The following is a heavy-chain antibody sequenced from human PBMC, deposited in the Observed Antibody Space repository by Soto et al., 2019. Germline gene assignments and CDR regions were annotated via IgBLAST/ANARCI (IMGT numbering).Heavy chain of an antibody. J-gene: IGHJ6*02. Sequence: PGGSLRLSCAASGFTFSSYWMHWVRQAPGKGLVWVSRIISDGRSTNYADSVKGRFTISRDNAENTLYLQMNSLRAEDTAVYYCARPRGSYYGYYGMDVWGQGTTVTVSS. D-gene: IGHD3-16*01. CDR3: ARPRGSYYGYYGMDV. CDR2: IISDGRST. CDR1: GFTFSSYW. V-gene: IGHV3-74*01.